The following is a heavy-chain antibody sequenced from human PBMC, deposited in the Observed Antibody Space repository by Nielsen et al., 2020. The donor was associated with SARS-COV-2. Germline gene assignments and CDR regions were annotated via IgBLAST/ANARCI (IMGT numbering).Heavy chain of an antibody. CDR1: GFTFDDYG. D-gene: IGHD3-22*01. Sequence: GVLKISCAASGFTFDDYGMSWVRQAPGKGLEWVSGINWNGGSTGYADSVKGRFTISRDNAKNSLYLQMNSLRAEDTALYHCARNYYDSSGYYSYPDYWGQGTLVTVSS. J-gene: IGHJ4*02. V-gene: IGHV3-20*01. CDR3: ARNYYDSSGYYSYPDY. CDR2: INWNGGST.